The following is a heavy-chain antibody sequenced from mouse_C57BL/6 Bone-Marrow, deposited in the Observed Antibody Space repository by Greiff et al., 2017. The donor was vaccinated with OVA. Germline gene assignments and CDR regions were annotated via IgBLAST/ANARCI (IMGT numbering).Heavy chain of an antibody. J-gene: IGHJ2*01. CDR2: IYPRSGNT. CDR1: GYTFTSYG. D-gene: IGHD2-13*01. Sequence: VQLVESGAELARPGASVKLSCKASGYTFTSYGISWVKQRTGQGLEWIGEIYPRSGNTYYNEKFKGKATLTADKSSSTAYMELRSLTSEDSAVYFCAKGGIYYGGGFDYWGQGTTLTVSS. CDR3: AKGGIYYGGGFDY. V-gene: IGHV1-81*01.